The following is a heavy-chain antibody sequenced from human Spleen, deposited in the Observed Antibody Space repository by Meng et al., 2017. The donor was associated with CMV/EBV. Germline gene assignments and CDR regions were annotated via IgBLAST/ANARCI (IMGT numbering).Heavy chain of an antibody. CDR3: ARDQSYEIFDY. CDR2: INSDGSST. Sequence: GESLKISCAASGFTFSSYWMHWVRQAPGKGLVWVSRINSDGSSTSYADSVKGRFTISRDNAKNTLYLQMSSLRAEDTAVYYCARDQSYEIFDYWGQGTLVTVSS. D-gene: IGHD3-22*01. J-gene: IGHJ4*02. V-gene: IGHV3-74*01. CDR1: GFTFSSYW.